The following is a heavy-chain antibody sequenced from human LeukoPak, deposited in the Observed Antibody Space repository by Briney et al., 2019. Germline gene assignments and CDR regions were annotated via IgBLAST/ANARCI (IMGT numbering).Heavy chain of an antibody. Sequence: ASMKVSCKASGYTLTSYGISWVRQAPGQGLEWMGWSSFYNGNTNYAQKFQGRVTMTTDTSTSTAYMELRSLRSDDTAVYYCARAYGGYSYGSDHWGQGTLVIVSS. D-gene: IGHD5-18*01. CDR2: SSFYNGNT. CDR3: ARAYGGYSYGSDH. J-gene: IGHJ4*02. CDR1: GYTLTSYG. V-gene: IGHV1-18*01.